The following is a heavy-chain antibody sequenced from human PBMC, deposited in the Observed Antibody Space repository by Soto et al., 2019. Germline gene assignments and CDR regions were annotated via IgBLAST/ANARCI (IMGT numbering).Heavy chain of an antibody. J-gene: IGHJ6*02. CDR3: ASTTGTTRWYYYYGIYV. Sequence: QVQLQQWGAGLLKPSETLSLTCAVYGGSFSGYYWSWIRQPPGKGLEWIGEINHSGSTNYNPSLKSRVTISVDTSKNQFSLKLSSVTAADTAVYYCASTTGTTRWYYYYGIYVWGQGTTVTVSS. CDR2: INHSGST. CDR1: GGSFSGYY. V-gene: IGHV4-34*01. D-gene: IGHD1-7*01.